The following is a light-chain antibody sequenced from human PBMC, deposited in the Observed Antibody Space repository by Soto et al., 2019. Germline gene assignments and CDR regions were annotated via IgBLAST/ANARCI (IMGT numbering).Light chain of an antibody. J-gene: IGLJ3*02. V-gene: IGLV8-61*01. CDR3: VLYLGSGTGV. CDR1: SGSVSTSYY. CDR2: NTN. Sequence: QTVVTQEPSFSVSPGRTVTLTCGLSSGSVSTSYYPSWYQQTPGQAPRTLIYNTNTLSSGVPDRFSGSILGNKAALTITGAQADDESDYYCVLYLGSGTGVFSGGTKLTVL.